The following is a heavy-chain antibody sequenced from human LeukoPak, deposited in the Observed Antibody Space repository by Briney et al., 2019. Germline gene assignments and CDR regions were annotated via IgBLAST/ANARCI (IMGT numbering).Heavy chain of an antibody. CDR3: ATASLHGYSYGPQSTGYYVDV. Sequence: ASVKVSCKASGYTFTSYYMHWVRQAPGQGLEWMGTINPSGGSTSYAQKSQGRVTMTRAMSTSTVYMELSSLRSKDTAVYYSATASLHGYSYGPQSTGYYVDVWGKGTTVTVSS. V-gene: IGHV1-46*01. J-gene: IGHJ6*03. CDR2: INPSGGST. D-gene: IGHD5-18*01. CDR1: GYTFTSYY.